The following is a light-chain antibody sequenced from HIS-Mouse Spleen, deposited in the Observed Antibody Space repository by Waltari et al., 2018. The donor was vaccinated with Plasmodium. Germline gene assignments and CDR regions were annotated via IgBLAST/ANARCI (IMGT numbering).Light chain of an antibody. J-gene: IGKJ3*01. CDR1: QSVSSN. CDR2: GAS. V-gene: IGKV3-15*01. Sequence: EIVITQSPPTLSVSPGERATLSCRASQSVSSNLAWYQQKPGQAPRLLIYGASTRATGIPARFSGSGSGTEFTLTISSLQSEDFAVYYCQQYNNWSFTLGPGTKVDIK. CDR3: QQYNNWSFT.